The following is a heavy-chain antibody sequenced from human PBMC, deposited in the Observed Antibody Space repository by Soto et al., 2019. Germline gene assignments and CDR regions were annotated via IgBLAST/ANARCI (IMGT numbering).Heavy chain of an antibody. V-gene: IGHV2-5*01. J-gene: IGHJ6*02. D-gene: IGHD3-10*01. CDR2: IYWKDDK. CDR1: GFSLSTSGVG. CDR3: AHMTDYGSGYAMDV. Sequence: QITLKESGPTLVKPTETLTLTCTFSGFSLSTSGVGVGWIRQPPGKALEWLALIYWKDDKRYSPSLKNRLTITKDTSKNQVVLTLTNMDPVDTGTYYCAHMTDYGSGYAMDVWGQGTTVTVSS.